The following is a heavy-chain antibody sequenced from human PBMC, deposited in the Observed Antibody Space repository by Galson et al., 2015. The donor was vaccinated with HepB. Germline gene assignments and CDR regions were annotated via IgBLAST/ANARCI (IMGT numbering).Heavy chain of an antibody. CDR3: ARIKPGIGPFDF. Sequence: PALVKPTQTLTLTCTVSGFSLDSYGMTVSWLRQPPGKAPEWLARINWNGDKHYNTSLQTRLAISRDTSKNQVVLSLANVDPVDTGTYYCARIKPGIGPFDFWGPGTQVIVSS. V-gene: IGHV2-70*11. D-gene: IGHD2-21*01. CDR2: INWNGDK. CDR1: GFSLDSYGMT. J-gene: IGHJ4*02.